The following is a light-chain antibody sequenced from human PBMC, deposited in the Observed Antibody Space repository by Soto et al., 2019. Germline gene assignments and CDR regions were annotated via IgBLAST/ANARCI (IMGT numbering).Light chain of an antibody. Sequence: QSVLTQPPSASGTPGQRVTISCSGSRSQIGSNYVYWYQQLPGTAPKLLIYRNNQRPSGVPDRFSGSKSGTSASLAISGLRSEDEADYYWAAWDDSLDVVFGGGTKLTVL. CDR3: AAWDDSLDVV. J-gene: IGLJ2*01. CDR1: RSQIGSNY. V-gene: IGLV1-47*01. CDR2: RNN.